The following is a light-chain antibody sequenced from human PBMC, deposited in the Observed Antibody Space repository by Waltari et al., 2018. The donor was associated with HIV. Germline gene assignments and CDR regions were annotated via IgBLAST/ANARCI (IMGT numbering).Light chain of an antibody. CDR1: SRDVGGYNY. CDR2: EVS. V-gene: IGLV2-8*01. CDR3: SSYAASLFV. J-gene: IGLJ1*01. Sequence: QSALTQPPSASGSPGQSVTISCTGTSRDVGGYNYVSWYQQHPGKAPKLIIYEVSKRPSGVPDRFSGSKSGNTASLTVSGLQAEDEADYYCSSYAASLFVIGTGTKVTVL.